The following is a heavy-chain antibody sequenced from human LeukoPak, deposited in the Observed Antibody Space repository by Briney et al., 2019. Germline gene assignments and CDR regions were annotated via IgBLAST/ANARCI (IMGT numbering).Heavy chain of an antibody. V-gene: IGHV3-53*01. CDR2: IYSGGST. J-gene: IGHJ4*02. D-gene: IGHD1-26*01. CDR1: EFTVSSNY. CDR3: ARMGVGAMGF. Sequence: PGGSLRLSCAASEFTVSSNYMSWVRQAPGKGPEWVSVIYSGGSTYYADSVKGRFTISRDNSKNILYLQMNSLRAEDTAVYYCARMGVGAMGFWGQGTLVTVSS.